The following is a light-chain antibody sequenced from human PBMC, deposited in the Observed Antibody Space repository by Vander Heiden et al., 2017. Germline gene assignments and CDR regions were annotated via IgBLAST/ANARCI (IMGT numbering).Light chain of an antibody. CDR1: SGHSSYA. CDR3: QTWGTVGNWV. V-gene: IGLV4-69*01. J-gene: IGLJ3*02. CDR2: LNSDGSH. Sequence: QLVLTQSPSASASLGASVKLTCTLSSGHSSYAIAWHQQQPEKGPRYLMKLNSDGSHSKGDGIPDRFSGSSSGAERYLTISSLQSEDEADYYCQTWGTVGNWVFGGGTKLTVL.